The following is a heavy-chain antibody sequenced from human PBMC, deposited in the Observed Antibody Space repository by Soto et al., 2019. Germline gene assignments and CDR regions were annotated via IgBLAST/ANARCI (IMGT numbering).Heavy chain of an antibody. CDR1: GASISSTATY. CDR3: ARGSQQLGDEGFDY. D-gene: IGHD6-6*01. Sequence: SETLSLTCTVSGASISSTATYWHWIRQHPGKGLEWIGYIYSSDSTYYNPSLKSRVTISVDTSKNQLSLTLNSVTAADTAVYYCARGSQQLGDEGFDYWGQGTLVTVSS. CDR2: IYSSDST. V-gene: IGHV4-31*03. J-gene: IGHJ4*02.